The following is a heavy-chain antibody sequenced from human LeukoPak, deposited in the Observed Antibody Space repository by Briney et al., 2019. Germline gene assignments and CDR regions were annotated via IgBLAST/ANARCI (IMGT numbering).Heavy chain of an antibody. CDR3: ARGEYSSSSTVDY. J-gene: IGHJ4*02. CDR2: IKQDGSGK. D-gene: IGHD6-6*01. V-gene: IGHV3-7*01. Sequence: GGSLRLSCAASGFTFSSDWIGWVRQAPGKGLEWVANIKQDGSGKYYVDSVKGRFTISRINAKNSLYLQMNSLRAEDTAVYYCARGEYSSSSTVDYWGQGTLVTVSA. CDR1: GFTFSSDW.